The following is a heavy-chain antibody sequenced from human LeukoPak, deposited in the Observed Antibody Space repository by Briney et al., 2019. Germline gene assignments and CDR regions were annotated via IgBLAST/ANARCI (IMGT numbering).Heavy chain of an antibody. CDR2: IKQDGSEK. J-gene: IGHJ6*02. D-gene: IGHD2-2*01. CDR1: GFTFSSYR. Sequence: GGSLRLSCATSGFTFSSYRMSWVRQAPGKGLEWVANIKQDGSEKYYVDSVKGRFTISRDNAKNSLYLQMNSLRAEDTAVYYCARKGFIVVVPAASYGMDVWGQGTTVTVSS. CDR3: ARKGFIVVVPAASYGMDV. V-gene: IGHV3-7*01.